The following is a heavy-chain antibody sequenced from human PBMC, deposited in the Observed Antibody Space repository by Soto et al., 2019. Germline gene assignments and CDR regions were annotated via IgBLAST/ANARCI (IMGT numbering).Heavy chain of an antibody. Sequence: GGSLRLSCAASGFTFSDYYMNWIRQAPGKGLEWVSYISSSSSYTNYADSVEGRFTISRDNAKNSLYLQMNSLRAEDTAVYYCARETGGYDRRYYHYGMDVWGQGTTVTVS. CDR1: GFTFSDYY. V-gene: IGHV3-11*06. CDR2: ISSSSSYT. D-gene: IGHD5-12*01. J-gene: IGHJ6*02. CDR3: ARETGGYDRRYYHYGMDV.